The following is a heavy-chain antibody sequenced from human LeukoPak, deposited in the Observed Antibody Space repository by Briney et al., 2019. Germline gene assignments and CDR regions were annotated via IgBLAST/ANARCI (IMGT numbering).Heavy chain of an antibody. D-gene: IGHD3-22*01. CDR1: GFTFSSYG. J-gene: IGHJ4*01. Sequence: PGRSLRLSCAASGFTFSSYGMHWVRQAPGKGLEWVAVMSYDGSNKYYADSVKGRLIISRDNSKNTLYLQMNSLRAEDTAIYYCADLGTTYYYDRSTYWGHGTLDTVSS. CDR3: ADLGTTYYYDRSTY. CDR2: MSYDGSNK. V-gene: IGHV3-30*03.